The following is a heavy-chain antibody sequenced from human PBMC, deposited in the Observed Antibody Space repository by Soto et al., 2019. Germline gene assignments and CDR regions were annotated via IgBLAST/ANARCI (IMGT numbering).Heavy chain of an antibody. J-gene: IGHJ6*02. V-gene: IGHV3-74*01. CDR1: GFTFSSYW. Sequence: EVQLVESGGGLVQLGGSLRLSCAASGFTFSSYWMHWVRQAPGKGLVWVSRIDSDGSSTTYADSVKGRFTISRDNAKNTLYLQMNSLRAEDTAVYYCARYSRSSAGYYFGMDVWGQGTTVTVSS. CDR2: IDSDGSST. CDR3: ARYSRSSAGYYFGMDV. D-gene: IGHD6-6*01.